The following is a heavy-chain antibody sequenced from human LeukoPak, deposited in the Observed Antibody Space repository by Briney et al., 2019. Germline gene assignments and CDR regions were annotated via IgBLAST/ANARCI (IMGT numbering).Heavy chain of an antibody. CDR1: GYTFTSYG. V-gene: IGHV1-18*01. CDR3: ARSSITIFGVVPWDY. Sequence: ASVKVSCKASGYTFTSYGISWVRQAPGQGLEWMGWISAYNGNTNYAQKLQGRVTMTRDTSISTAYMELSRLRSDDTAVYYCARSSITIFGVVPWDYWGQGTLVTVSS. J-gene: IGHJ4*02. D-gene: IGHD3-3*01. CDR2: ISAYNGNT.